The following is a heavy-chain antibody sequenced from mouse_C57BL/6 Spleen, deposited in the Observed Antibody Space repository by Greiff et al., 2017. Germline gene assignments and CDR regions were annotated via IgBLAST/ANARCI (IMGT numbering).Heavy chain of an antibody. J-gene: IGHJ3*01. Sequence: VQLKESGPGLVAPSQSLSITCTVSGFSLTSYGVHWVRQPPGKGLEWLVVIWSDGSTTYNSALKSRLSISKDNSKSHVFLKMNSRQTDDTAMYYCARHGNDYDGGFADWGQGTLVTVSA. CDR1: GFSLTSYG. CDR2: IWSDGST. CDR3: ARHGNDYDGGFAD. D-gene: IGHD2-4*01. V-gene: IGHV2-6-1*01.